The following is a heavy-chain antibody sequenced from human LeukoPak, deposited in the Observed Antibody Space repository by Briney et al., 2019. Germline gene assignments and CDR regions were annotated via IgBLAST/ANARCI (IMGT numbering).Heavy chain of an antibody. CDR2: IKQDGSEK. V-gene: IGHV3-7*01. J-gene: IGHJ4*02. CDR1: GFTFSNYW. CDR3: ARERYDYGDYVLDY. Sequence: GGSLRLSCAASGFTFSNYWMSWVRQAPGKGLEWVANIKQDGSEKYYVDSVKGRFTISRDNAKNSLYLQMNSLRAEDTAVYYCARERYDYGDYVLDYWGQGTLVTVSS. D-gene: IGHD4-17*01.